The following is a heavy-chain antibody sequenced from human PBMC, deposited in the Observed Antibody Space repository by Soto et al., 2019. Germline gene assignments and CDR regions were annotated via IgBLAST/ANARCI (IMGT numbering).Heavy chain of an antibody. CDR2: IYYSGST. J-gene: IGHJ6*02. D-gene: IGHD5-12*01. V-gene: IGHV4-39*01. Sequence: QLQLQESGPGLVKPSETLSLTCTVSGGSISSSSYYWGWIRQPPGKGLEWIGSIYYSGSTYYNPSLKSRVTISVDTSKNQFSLKLSSVTAADTAVYYCARRNVDGYGGDVWGQGTTVTVSS. CDR3: ARRNVDGYGGDV. CDR1: GGSISSSSYY.